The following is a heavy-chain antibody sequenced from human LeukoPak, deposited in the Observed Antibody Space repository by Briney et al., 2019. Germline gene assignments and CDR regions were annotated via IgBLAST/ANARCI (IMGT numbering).Heavy chain of an antibody. CDR2: IYYSGST. Sequence: AETLSLTCTVSGGPISSYYWSWIRQPPGKGLEWIGYIYYSGSTNYNPSLKSRVTISVDTSKNQFSLKLSSVTAADTAVYYCASEGDTTTDYFDYWGQGTLVTVSS. CDR1: GGPISSYY. J-gene: IGHJ4*02. V-gene: IGHV4-59*01. CDR3: ASEGDTTTDYFDY. D-gene: IGHD2/OR15-2a*01.